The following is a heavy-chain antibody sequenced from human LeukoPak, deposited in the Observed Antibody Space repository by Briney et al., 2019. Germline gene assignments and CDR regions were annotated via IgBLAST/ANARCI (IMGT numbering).Heavy chain of an antibody. J-gene: IGHJ4*02. V-gene: IGHV3-48*04. Sequence: GGSLRLSCAASGFTFSSYSMNWVRQAPGKGLEWVSYISSSSSTIYYADSVKGRFTISRDNAKNSLYLQMNSLRAEDTAVYYCARDRGSGYWGQGTLVTVSS. D-gene: IGHD3-10*01. CDR2: ISSSSSTI. CDR3: ARDRGSGY. CDR1: GFTFSSYS.